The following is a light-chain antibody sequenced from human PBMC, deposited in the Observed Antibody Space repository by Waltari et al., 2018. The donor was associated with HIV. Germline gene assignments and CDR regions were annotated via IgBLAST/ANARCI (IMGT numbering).Light chain of an antibody. V-gene: IGKV1-9*01. CDR3: LQLSNFPFT. CDR2: SAS. Sequence: DIRLTQSPSLLSASVGDRVSFNCRSSQDISTNLAWFQQKPGKVPNLLIYSASTLHVGVPSRFSGSGSGTEFTLTIDVLQPEDFATYYCLQLSNFPFTFGPGTKLAIK. CDR1: QDISTN. J-gene: IGKJ2*01.